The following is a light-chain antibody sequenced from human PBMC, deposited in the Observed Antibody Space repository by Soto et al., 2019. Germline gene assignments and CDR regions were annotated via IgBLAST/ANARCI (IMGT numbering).Light chain of an antibody. J-gene: IGKJ1*01. CDR2: DAS. CDR1: QSVSSSY. CDR3: QQYGDLPWT. V-gene: IGKV3-20*01. Sequence: EIVLTQSPGTLSLSPGERATLSCRASQSVSSSYLAWYQQKPGQAPRLLIYDASSRATGIPARFSGSGSGTDFTLTINRLEPEDFAVYYCQQYGDLPWTFGQGTKVDIK.